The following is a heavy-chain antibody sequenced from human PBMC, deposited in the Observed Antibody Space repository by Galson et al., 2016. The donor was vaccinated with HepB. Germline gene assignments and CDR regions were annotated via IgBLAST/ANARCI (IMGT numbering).Heavy chain of an antibody. CDR1: GFSLSTSGMC. J-gene: IGHJ6*02. CDR2: IDWDEDK. V-gene: IGHV2-70*01. Sequence: PALVKPTQTLTLTCTFPGFSLSTSGMCVSWIRQPPGKALEWLALIDWDEDKYYSTSLKTRLTIFKDTSKNQVVLTMTNMDPVDTATYYCARMKNYYYGMDVWGQGTTVTVSS. CDR3: ARMKNYYYGMDV.